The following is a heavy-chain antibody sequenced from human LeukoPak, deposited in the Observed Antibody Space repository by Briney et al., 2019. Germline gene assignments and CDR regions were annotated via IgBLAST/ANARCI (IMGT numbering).Heavy chain of an antibody. CDR1: GFSFSNYG. CDR2: ISYDGNNI. CDR3: ARDKYCSDTNCYGTSFEY. Sequence: GGSLRLSCVASGFSFSNYGMHWVRQAPGKGPEWVAVISYDGNNIHYADSVRGRFTVSRDNSKNSLFLQINSLSDEDTAVYYCARDKYCSDTNCYGTSFEYWGQGTLVTVSS. J-gene: IGHJ4*02. V-gene: IGHV3-30*03. D-gene: IGHD2-2*01.